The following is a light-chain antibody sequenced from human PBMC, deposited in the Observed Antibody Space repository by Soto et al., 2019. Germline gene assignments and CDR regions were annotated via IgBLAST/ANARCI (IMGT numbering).Light chain of an antibody. CDR3: QQYDRSPIT. V-gene: IGKV3-15*01. CDR1: QNIRSS. Sequence: EVATTQSPSSLSASPGERVTLSCRASQNIRSSLAWYQQRPGQAPRLLIYDASTRATGIPPRFSGSGSGTDFTLTISRLEPEDFAVYYCQQYDRSPITFGQGTRLEIK. J-gene: IGKJ5*01. CDR2: DAS.